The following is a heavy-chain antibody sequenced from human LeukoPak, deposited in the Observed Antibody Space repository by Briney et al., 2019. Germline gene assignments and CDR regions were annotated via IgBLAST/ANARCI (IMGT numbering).Heavy chain of an antibody. CDR3: TTGIRGD. V-gene: IGHV3-15*07. Sequence: GGSLRLSCSASGLTVTNAWMNWVRQAPGEGLDWAGRIASKTDGGATDYAAPVKGRFTISRDDSKNTLNLQMNSLKTEDTAVYYCTTGIRGDWGQGTLVTVSS. J-gene: IGHJ4*02. CDR2: IASKTDGGAT. D-gene: IGHD3-10*01. CDR1: GLTVTNAW.